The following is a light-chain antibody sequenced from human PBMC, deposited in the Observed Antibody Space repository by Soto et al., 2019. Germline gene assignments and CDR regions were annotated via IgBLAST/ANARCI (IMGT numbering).Light chain of an antibody. CDR3: QQYGSSGT. J-gene: IGKJ1*01. Sequence: LTQSPCALSLSPGERATLSCRASQSVSNNYLACYQQKAGQAPRLLIYGASNRASGLPDRFSGSGSGTDFTLTISRLEPEDVAVYYCQQYGSSGTFGQGSKV. CDR1: QSVSNNY. V-gene: IGKV3-20*01. CDR2: GAS.